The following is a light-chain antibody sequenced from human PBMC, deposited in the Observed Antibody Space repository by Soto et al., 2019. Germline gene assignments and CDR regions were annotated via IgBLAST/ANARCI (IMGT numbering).Light chain of an antibody. CDR3: QSYDNSLSASV. CDR2: EVS. V-gene: IGLV2-14*01. Sequence: QSALTQPASVSGSPGQSITISCTGTSSDVGGYNYVSWYQQHPGKVPKLIIYEVSNRPSGVSNRFSGSKSGNTASLTISGLQAEDEADYYCQSYDNSLSASVFGGGTKLTVL. CDR1: SSDVGGYNY. J-gene: IGLJ2*01.